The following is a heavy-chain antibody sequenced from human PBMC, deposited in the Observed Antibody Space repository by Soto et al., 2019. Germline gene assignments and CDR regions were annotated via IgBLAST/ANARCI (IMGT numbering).Heavy chain of an antibody. CDR2: ISYDGSDK. D-gene: IGHD3-22*01. J-gene: IGHJ4*02. V-gene: IGHV3-30-3*01. Sequence: GGSLRLSCAASGFTFSSYAMHWVRQAPGKGLEWVALISYDGSDKDYADSVKGRFTIPRDNSRNTLFLQMNSLRAEDTAVYYCARDYYKYYDSSGYYRSPAYWGQGTLVTVPS. CDR3: ARDYYKYYDSSGYYRSPAY. CDR1: GFTFSSYA.